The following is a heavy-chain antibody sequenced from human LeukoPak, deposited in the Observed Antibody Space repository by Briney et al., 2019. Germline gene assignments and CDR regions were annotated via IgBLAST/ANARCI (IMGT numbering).Heavy chain of an antibody. J-gene: IGHJ4*02. D-gene: IGHD3-10*01. CDR3: ARDRGSMGGFDY. Sequence: SETLSLTCTVSGGPISNDYWSWIRQPPGKGLEWIGFIYYTGSTNYNPSLKSRVTISVDTSKNQLSLRLTSVTAADTAVYYCARDRGSMGGFDYWGQGTLVTVSS. V-gene: IGHV4-59*01. CDR1: GGPISNDY. CDR2: IYYTGST.